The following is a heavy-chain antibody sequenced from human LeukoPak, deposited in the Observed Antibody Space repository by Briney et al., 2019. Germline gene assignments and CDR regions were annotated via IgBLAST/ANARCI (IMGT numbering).Heavy chain of an antibody. CDR3: ARDKGRDGYTAFDY. CDR1: GYTFSDYA. Sequence: ASVKVSCKASGYTFSDYAMHWVRQAPGQRFEWMGWIDAGNGDTRYSQKFQGRVTITRDTSISTAYMELSRLGSNDTAVYYCARDKGRDGYTAFDYWGQGTLVTVSS. CDR2: IDAGNGDT. J-gene: IGHJ4*02. V-gene: IGHV1-3*01. D-gene: IGHD5-24*01.